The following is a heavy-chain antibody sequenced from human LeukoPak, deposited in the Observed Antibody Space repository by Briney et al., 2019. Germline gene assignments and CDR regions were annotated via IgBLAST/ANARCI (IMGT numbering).Heavy chain of an antibody. D-gene: IGHD6-19*01. CDR1: GFTFSSYA. Sequence: GGSLRLSCAASGFTFSSYAMHWVRQAPGKGLEWVAVISYDGSNKYYADSVKGRFTISRDNSKNTLYLQMNSLRAEDTAVYYCARGDALAGTSDYWGQGTLVTVSS. CDR2: ISYDGSNK. V-gene: IGHV3-30*04. J-gene: IGHJ4*02. CDR3: ARGDALAGTSDY.